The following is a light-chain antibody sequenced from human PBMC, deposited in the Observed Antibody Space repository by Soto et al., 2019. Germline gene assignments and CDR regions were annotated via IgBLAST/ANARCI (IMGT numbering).Light chain of an antibody. V-gene: IGLV1-47*02. CDR2: SNN. CDR3: AAWDDSLSVLYV. J-gene: IGLJ1*01. CDR1: SSNIGSNY. Sequence: QSVLTQPPSASGTPGQRVTISCSGSSSNIGSNYVYWYQQLPGTAPKLLIYSNNQRPSGVPDRFSGSKSGTSASLAISGLRSEDEADYYCAAWDDSLSVLYVFGTGTQLTV.